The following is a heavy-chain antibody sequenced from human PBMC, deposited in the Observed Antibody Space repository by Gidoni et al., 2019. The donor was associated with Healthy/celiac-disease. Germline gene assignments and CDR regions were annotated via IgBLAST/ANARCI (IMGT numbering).Heavy chain of an antibody. J-gene: IGHJ1*01. Sequence: EVQLVESGGGLVQPGRSLSLSCTASGFTFGDYAMSWFRQAPGKGLEWVGFIRSKAYGGTTEYAASVKGRFTISRDDSKSIAYLQMNSLKTEDTAVYYCGIAAGTQLYFQHWGQGTLVTVSS. D-gene: IGHD6-13*01. CDR1: GFTFGDYA. V-gene: IGHV3-49*03. CDR3: GIAAGTQLYFQH. CDR2: IRSKAYGGTT.